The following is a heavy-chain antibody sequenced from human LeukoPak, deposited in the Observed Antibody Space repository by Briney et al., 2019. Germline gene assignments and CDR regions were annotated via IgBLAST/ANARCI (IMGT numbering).Heavy chain of an antibody. CDR3: ARGVVNQWERRGGAFDI. CDR1: GFTFSSYG. J-gene: IGHJ3*02. Sequence: WGSLRLSCAASGFTFSSYGMHWVRQAPGKGLEWVAFIRYDGSNKYYADSVKGRFTISRDNSKNTLYLQMNSLRAEDTAVYYCARGVVNQWERRGGAFDIWGQGTMVTVSS. D-gene: IGHD1-26*01. V-gene: IGHV3-30*02. CDR2: IRYDGSNK.